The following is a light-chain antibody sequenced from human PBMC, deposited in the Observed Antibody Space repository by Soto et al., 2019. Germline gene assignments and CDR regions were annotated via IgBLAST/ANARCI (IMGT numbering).Light chain of an antibody. J-gene: IGKJ4*01. CDR3: QQLKTYALT. CDR2: DAS. V-gene: IGKV1-9*01. CDR1: EDMSNY. Sequence: IPLTQSPSTLSASVGDRVTITCRASEDMSNYLTWYQQKPGKAPKLLIYDASDLESGVPSRFSGSGSGTEFTLTISSLQPEDFATYYCQQLKTYALTFGRGTKVDIK.